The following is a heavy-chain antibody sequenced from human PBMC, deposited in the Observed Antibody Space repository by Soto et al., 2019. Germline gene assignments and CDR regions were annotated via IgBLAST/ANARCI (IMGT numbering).Heavy chain of an antibody. Sequence: EVQVLESGGGLVQPGGSLRLSCAASGFTFSRYGMNWVRQAPGEGLEWVSGVRSDGDTTYNADSVKGRFTVSRDNFRNTVDLQMNNLRVEDTAVYYCAKGKGVGATPDGANCWGQGTLVTVSP. V-gene: IGHV3-23*01. D-gene: IGHD1-26*01. J-gene: IGHJ4*02. CDR1: GFTFSRYG. CDR2: VRSDGDTT. CDR3: AKGKGVGATPDGANC.